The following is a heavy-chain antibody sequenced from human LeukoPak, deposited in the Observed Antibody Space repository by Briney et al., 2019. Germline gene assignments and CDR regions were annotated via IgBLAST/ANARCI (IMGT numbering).Heavy chain of an antibody. CDR1: GYTLTELS. CDR3: ARGPINIVVVPAATYYYYYMDV. CDR2: FDPEDGET. D-gene: IGHD2-2*01. J-gene: IGHJ6*03. Sequence: ASVKVSCKVSGYTLTELSMHWVRQAPGKGLEWMGGFDPEDGETIYAQKFQGRVTITRNTSISTAYMELSSLRSEDTAVYYCARGPINIVVVPAATYYYYYMDVWGKGTTVTVSS. V-gene: IGHV1-24*01.